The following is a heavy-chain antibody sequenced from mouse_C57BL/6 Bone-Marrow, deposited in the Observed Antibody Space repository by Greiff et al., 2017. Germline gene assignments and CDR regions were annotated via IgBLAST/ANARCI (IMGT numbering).Heavy chain of an antibody. D-gene: IGHD3-1*01. CDR1: GYTFTSYW. V-gene: IGHV1-61*01. Sequence: QVQLKQPGAELVRPGSSVKLSCKASGYTFTSYWMDWVKQRPGQGLEWIGNIYPSDSYNHYNQKFKDKATLTVAKSSSPANMQLSSLTSVGSAVCYYTQLEFACWGQGTLVTVSA. J-gene: IGHJ3*01. CDR2: IYPSDSYN. CDR3: TQLEFAC.